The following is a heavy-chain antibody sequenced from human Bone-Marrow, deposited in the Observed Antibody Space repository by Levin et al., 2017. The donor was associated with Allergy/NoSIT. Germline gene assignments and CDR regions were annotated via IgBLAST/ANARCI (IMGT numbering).Heavy chain of an antibody. CDR2: ISGSGGST. CDR3: AIDGSGYYYYYMDV. Sequence: PGESLKISCAASGFTFSSYAMSWVRQAPGKGLEWVSAISGSGGSTYYADSVKGRFTISRDNSKNTLYLQMNSLRAEDTAVYYCAIDGSGYYYYYMDVWGKGTTVTVSS. V-gene: IGHV3-23*01. CDR1: GFTFSSYA. J-gene: IGHJ6*03. D-gene: IGHD3-10*01.